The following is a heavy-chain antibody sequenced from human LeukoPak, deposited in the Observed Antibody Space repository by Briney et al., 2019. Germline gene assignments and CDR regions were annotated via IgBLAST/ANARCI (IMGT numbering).Heavy chain of an antibody. CDR2: IYYSGST. CDR1: GGSISSYY. Sequence: SETLSLTCTVSGGSISSYYWSWIRQPPGTGLEWIGYIYYSGSTNYNPSLKSRVTISVDTSKNQFSLKLSSVTAADTAVCYCARDCEYCSSTGGFDYWGQGTLVTVSS. J-gene: IGHJ4*02. CDR3: ARDCEYCSSTGGFDY. D-gene: IGHD2-2*01. V-gene: IGHV4-59*12.